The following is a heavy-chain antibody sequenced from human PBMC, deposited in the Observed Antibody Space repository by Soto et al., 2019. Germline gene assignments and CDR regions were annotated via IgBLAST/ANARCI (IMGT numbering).Heavy chain of an antibody. CDR3: AGGSFGVMITLDF. CDR2: IIPVFGTP. D-gene: IGHD3-3*01. CDR1: GGTFSNYA. J-gene: IGHJ4*02. V-gene: IGHV1-69*13. Sequence: ASVKVSCKAPGGTFSNYAISWVRQDPGQGLEWMGGIIPVFGTPKYAQKFQGRVTITADPSTNTVYMELSSLRSDDTAMYYCAGGSFGVMITLDFWGQGTLVTVSS.